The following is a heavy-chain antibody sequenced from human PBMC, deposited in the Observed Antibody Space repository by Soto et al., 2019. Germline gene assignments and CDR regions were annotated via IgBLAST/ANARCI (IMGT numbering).Heavy chain of an antibody. CDR1: GQSFSGHS. J-gene: IGHJ4*02. D-gene: IGHD1-1*01. CDR3: ARGSGIVALPGELEDVNYDF. V-gene: IGHV4-34*01. Sequence: QVQLQQWGAGLVKPSETLSLSCAVYGQSFSGHSWAWIRQPPGKGLEWIGETSESGSTYYNPSLRGRASISTDSSKSQFSLKLNSVTAADTAAYFCARGSGIVALPGELEDVNYDFWGQGTLVNVSS. CDR2: TSESGST.